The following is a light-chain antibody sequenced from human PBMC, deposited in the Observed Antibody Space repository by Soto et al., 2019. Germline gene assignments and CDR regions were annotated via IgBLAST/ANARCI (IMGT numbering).Light chain of an antibody. Sequence: QSVLTQPPSASETPGQRVTISCSGSSSNIGSNYVSWFQHLPGTAPKVLIYRSHQRPSGVPDRFSGSKSGTSASLAISGLRSEDEADYYCASWDDSLRGYVFGTGTKLTVL. J-gene: IGLJ1*01. CDR1: SSNIGSNY. CDR2: RSH. CDR3: ASWDDSLRGYV. V-gene: IGLV1-47*01.